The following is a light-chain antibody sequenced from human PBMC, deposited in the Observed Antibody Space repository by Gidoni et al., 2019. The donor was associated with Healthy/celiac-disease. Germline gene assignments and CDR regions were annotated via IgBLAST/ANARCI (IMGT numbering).Light chain of an antibody. Sequence: VLTQSPGTMSLSPGERATLSCRASQSVSSSYLAWYQQKPGQAPRLLIYGASSRATGVPDRFSGSGSGTDFTLTISRLEPEDFAVYYCQQYGSSPRTFGQGTKVEIK. V-gene: IGKV3-20*01. J-gene: IGKJ1*01. CDR1: QSVSSSY. CDR3: QQYGSSPRT. CDR2: GAS.